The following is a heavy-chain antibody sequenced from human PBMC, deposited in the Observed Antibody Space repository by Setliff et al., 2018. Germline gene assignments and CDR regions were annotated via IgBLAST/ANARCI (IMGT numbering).Heavy chain of an antibody. V-gene: IGHV2-5*02. D-gene: IGHD3-22*01. CDR2: IYWDDDK. Sequence: SGPTLVNPTQTLTLTCTFSGFSLSTYGVSVGWIRQPPGKALEWLALIYWDDDKRYSPSLKSRVTITKDTSKNQVVLTMTGMDPVDAVTYYCARTFYYDDSGSNRLLYYFDFWGQGALVTVSS. CDR1: GFSLSTYGVS. J-gene: IGHJ4*02. CDR3: ARTFYYDDSGSNRLLYYFDF.